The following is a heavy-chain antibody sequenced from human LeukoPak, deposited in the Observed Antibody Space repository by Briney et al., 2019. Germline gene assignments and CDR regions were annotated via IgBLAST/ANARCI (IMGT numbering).Heavy chain of an antibody. CDR1: GFTFTTYY. J-gene: IGHJ3*02. D-gene: IGHD1-26*01. CDR2: INPDNGGT. Sequence: GASVKVSCKTSGFTFTTYYIHWVRQAPGQGLQWMAWINPDNGGTNYAQKFQGRVTLTTDTSISTAYMELSGLRSDDTAVFYCARWLMRATTRDAFDIWGQGTLVTVSS. V-gene: IGHV1-2*02. CDR3: ARWLMRATTRDAFDI.